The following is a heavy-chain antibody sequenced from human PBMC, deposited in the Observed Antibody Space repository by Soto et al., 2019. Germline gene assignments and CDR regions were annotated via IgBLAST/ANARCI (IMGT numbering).Heavy chain of an antibody. J-gene: IGHJ6*03. CDR1: GFTFSSYA. V-gene: IGHV3-23*01. CDR2: ISGSGGNT. Sequence: EVLLLESGGGLVQPGGSLRLSCAASGFTFSSYAMSWVRQAPGKGLEWVSSISGSGGNTYYADSVKGRFTVSRDNSKNTLYLQMNSLRAEDTAVYYCATTIADRNYYYYYLDVWGKGTTVTVSS. CDR3: ATTIADRNYYYYYLDV. D-gene: IGHD6-6*01.